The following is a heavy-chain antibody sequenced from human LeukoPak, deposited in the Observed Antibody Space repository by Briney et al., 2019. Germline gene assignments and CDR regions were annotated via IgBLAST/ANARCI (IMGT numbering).Heavy chain of an antibody. V-gene: IGHV1-2*02. CDR2: INPNSGGT. J-gene: IGHJ4*02. CDR3: ASMIAVAVAFDY. Sequence: ASVKVSCKASGYTFTGYYMHWVRQAPGQGLVWMGWINPNSGGTNYAQKFQGRVTMTRDTSISTAYMELSRLRSDDTAVYYCASMIAVAVAFDYWGQGTLVTVSS. D-gene: IGHD6-19*01. CDR1: GYTFTGYY.